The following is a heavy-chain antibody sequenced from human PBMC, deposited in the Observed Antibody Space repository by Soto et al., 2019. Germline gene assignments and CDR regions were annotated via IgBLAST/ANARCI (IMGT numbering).Heavy chain of an antibody. V-gene: IGHV3-74*01. CDR1: GFTFSTHW. Sequence: PVGSLRLPCVASGFTFSTHWIHWGRQAPGKGLVWVSCVDNDGNSKNYADSVKGRFTISRDNSKSTLYLQMNGLRAEDTAVYYCARDMGARALDIRGQGTMVTVSS. CDR3: ARDMGARALDI. J-gene: IGHJ3*02. D-gene: IGHD1-26*01. CDR2: VDNDGNSK.